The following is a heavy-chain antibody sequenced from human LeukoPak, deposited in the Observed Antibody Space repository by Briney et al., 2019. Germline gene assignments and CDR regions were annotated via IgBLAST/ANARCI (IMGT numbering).Heavy chain of an antibody. J-gene: IGHJ4*02. CDR3: AISRYTSSWYYFDY. CDR2: INPRSAST. V-gene: IGHV1-46*01. CDR1: GYTFTSYY. D-gene: IGHD6-13*01. Sequence: ASVKVSCKASGYTFTSYYMHWVRQAPGQGLEWMGIINPRSASTNYAQKFQGRVTMTRDTSTSTVHMELYSLRSEDTAVYYCAISRYTSSWYYFDYWGQGTLVTVPS.